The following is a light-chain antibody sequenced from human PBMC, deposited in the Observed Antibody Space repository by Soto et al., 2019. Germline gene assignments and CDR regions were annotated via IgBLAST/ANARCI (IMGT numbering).Light chain of an antibody. V-gene: IGKV3-20*01. Sequence: DSVLTQSPRTLSLSPGESATLSCRASQSVAGSYLAWYQQKPGQAPRLLIYGASSRATGIPDRFSGSGSGTDFTLTISRLEPEDFAVYYCQQYGSSPRTFGQGARWIS. CDR3: QQYGSSPRT. CDR1: QSVAGSY. J-gene: IGKJ1*01. CDR2: GAS.